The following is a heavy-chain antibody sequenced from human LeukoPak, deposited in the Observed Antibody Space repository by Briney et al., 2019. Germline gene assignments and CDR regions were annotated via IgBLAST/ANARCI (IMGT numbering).Heavy chain of an antibody. D-gene: IGHD3-10*01. CDR3: AKMVRGVIGYFDY. CDR1: GFTFSSYA. J-gene: IGHJ4*02. V-gene: IGHV3-23*01. Sequence: GGSLRLSCAASGFTFSSYAVSWVRQAPGKGLEWVSAISGSGGSTYYADSVKGRFTISRDNSKNTLYLQMNSLRAEDTAVYYCAKMVRGVIGYFDYWGQGTLVTVSS. CDR2: ISGSGGST.